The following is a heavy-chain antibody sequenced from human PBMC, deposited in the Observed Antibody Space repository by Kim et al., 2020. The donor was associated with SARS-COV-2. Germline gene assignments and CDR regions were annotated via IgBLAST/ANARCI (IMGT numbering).Heavy chain of an antibody. CDR2: ISYDGSNK. CDR1: GFTFSNYG. D-gene: IGHD3-22*01. V-gene: IGHV3-30*18. Sequence: GGSLRLSCAASGFTFSNYGIHWVRQAPGKGLEWVAVISYDGSNKYYADSVKGRFTISRDNSKNTLYLQMNSLRAEDTAVYYCAKTSSSGYWYGMDVWGQG. J-gene: IGHJ6*02. CDR3: AKTSSSGYWYGMDV.